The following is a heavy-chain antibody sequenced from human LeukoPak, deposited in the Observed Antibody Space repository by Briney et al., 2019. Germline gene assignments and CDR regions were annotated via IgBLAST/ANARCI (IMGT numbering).Heavy chain of an antibody. CDR2: ISAYNGNT. D-gene: IGHD3-10*01. CDR3: ARDYYGSGSLDY. J-gene: IGHJ4*02. Sequence: ASVKVSCKASGYTFTSYGISWVRQAPGEGLEWMGWISAYNGNTNYAQKLQGRVTMTTDTSTSTAYMELRSLRSDDTAVYYCARDYYGSGSLDYWGQGALVTVSS. CDR1: GYTFTSYG. V-gene: IGHV1-18*01.